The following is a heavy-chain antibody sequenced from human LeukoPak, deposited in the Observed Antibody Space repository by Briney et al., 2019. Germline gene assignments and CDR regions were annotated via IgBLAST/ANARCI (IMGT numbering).Heavy chain of an antibody. CDR2: ICDSGRTI. CDR1: GFTFSDYY. Sequence: PGGSLRFSCAASGFTFSDYYMSWIRQAPGKGLEWVSYICDSGRTIYYADSVKGRFTISRDNAKNSVYLQMSNLRAEDTAVYYCARDRLGDYDHSGYYDKWGQGTLVTVPS. D-gene: IGHD3-22*01. CDR3: ARDRLGDYDHSGYYDK. V-gene: IGHV3-11*01. J-gene: IGHJ4*02.